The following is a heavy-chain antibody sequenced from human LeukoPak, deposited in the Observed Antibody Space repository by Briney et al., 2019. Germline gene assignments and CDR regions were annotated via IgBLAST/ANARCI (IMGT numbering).Heavy chain of an antibody. J-gene: IGHJ4*02. CDR3: AASGAGATDR. V-gene: IGHV3-23*01. Sequence: PGGSLRLSCAPSGFTFSSYAMSWVRQAPGKGLEWVSIINGSGDSTYYADSVKGRFTISRDNSKNTLYLQMNSLRAEDTAVYYCAASGAGATDRWGQGTLVTVSS. CDR2: INGSGDST. D-gene: IGHD1-1*01. CDR1: GFTFSSYA.